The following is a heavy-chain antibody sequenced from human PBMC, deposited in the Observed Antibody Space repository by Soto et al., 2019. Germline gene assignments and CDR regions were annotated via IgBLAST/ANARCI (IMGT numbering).Heavy chain of an antibody. CDR1: GFSLSSNGES. CDR3: AHRRGPGKWGIAFDY. CDR2: IYCVDDK. Sequence: QITLKESGPTLVTSTQTLTLTCTFSGFSLSSNGESVPWIRQPPGKALEWLALIYCVDDKRYSPALKSRLTVSKDTSKKQVVLTMTNMDPADTATYYCAHRRGPGKWGIAFDYWGQGTLVTVSS. V-gene: IGHV2-5*02. D-gene: IGHD3-16*01. J-gene: IGHJ4*02.